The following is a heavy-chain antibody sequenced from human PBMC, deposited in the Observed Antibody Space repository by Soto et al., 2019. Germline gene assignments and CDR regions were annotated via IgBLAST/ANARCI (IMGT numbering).Heavy chain of an antibody. Sequence: QVPLVESGGGVVQPGRSLRLSCAASGFTFSSYAMHWVRQAPGKGLEWVAVISYDGSNKYYADSVKGRFTISRDNSKNTVYLQMNSLRAEDTAVYYCARDGQQLAYYYYGMDVWGQGTTVTVSS. V-gene: IGHV3-30-3*01. D-gene: IGHD6-13*01. CDR1: GFTFSSYA. CDR2: ISYDGSNK. J-gene: IGHJ6*02. CDR3: ARDGQQLAYYYYGMDV.